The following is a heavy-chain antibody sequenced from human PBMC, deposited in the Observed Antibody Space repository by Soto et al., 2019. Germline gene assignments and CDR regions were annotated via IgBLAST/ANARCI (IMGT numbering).Heavy chain of an antibody. D-gene: IGHD3-3*01. Sequence: GESLKISCKGSGDSFTSYWISWVRQMPGKGLEWMGRIDPSDSYTNYSPSFQGHVTISADKSISTAYLQWSSLKASVTAMYYCARRIRSPYYYDFWRGIEGTFDPWGPGTLLTVSS. V-gene: IGHV5-10-1*01. J-gene: IGHJ5*02. CDR3: ARRIRSPYYYDFWRGIEGTFDP. CDR1: GDSFTSYW. CDR2: IDPSDSYT.